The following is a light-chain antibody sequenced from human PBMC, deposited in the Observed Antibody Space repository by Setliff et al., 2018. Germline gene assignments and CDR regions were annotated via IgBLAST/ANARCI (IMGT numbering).Light chain of an antibody. V-gene: IGLV2-14*03. CDR2: DVS. CDR3: ISYTSSSTDV. Sequence: QSALTQPASVSGSPGQSITISCSGTSSDVGSYDFVSWYQQHPGKAPKLIIYDVSSRPSGVSNRFSGSKAGNTASLTISGLQAEDEADYYCISYTSSSTDVFGTGTKGTVL. CDR1: SSDVGSYDF. J-gene: IGLJ1*01.